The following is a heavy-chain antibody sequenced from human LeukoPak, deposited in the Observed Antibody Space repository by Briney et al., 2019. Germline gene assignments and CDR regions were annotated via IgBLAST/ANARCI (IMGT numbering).Heavy chain of an antibody. V-gene: IGHV3-48*01. D-gene: IGHD3-3*01. CDR1: GFTFSSYS. Sequence: TGGSLRLSCAASGFTFSSYSRNWVRQAPGKGLEWVSYISSSSSTIYYADSVKGRFTISRDNAKNSLYLQMNSLRAEVTAVYYCARDYDFWSGYPDALDIWGPGTMVTVSS. CDR2: ISSSSSTI. CDR3: ARDYDFWSGYPDALDI. J-gene: IGHJ3*02.